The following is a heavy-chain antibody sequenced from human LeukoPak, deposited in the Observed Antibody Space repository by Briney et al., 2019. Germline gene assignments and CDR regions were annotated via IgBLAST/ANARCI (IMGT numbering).Heavy chain of an antibody. CDR3: ARDQYCGGDCYSVDY. CDR1: GGTFSSYA. CDR2: IIPIFGTA. J-gene: IGHJ4*02. D-gene: IGHD2-21*02. V-gene: IGHV1-69*06. Sequence: GASVKVSCKASGGTFSSYAISWVRQAPGQGLGWMGRIIPIFGTANYAQKFQGRVTITADKSTSTAYMELSSLRSEDTAVYYCARDQYCGGDCYSVDYWGQGTLVTVSS.